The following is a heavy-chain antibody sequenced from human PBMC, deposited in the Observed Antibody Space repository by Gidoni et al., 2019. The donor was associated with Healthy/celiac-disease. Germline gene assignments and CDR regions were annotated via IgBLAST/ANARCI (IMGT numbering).Heavy chain of an antibody. CDR2: IKQDGSEK. Sequence: EVQLVESGGGLVQPGGSLRLSCAASGFTFSSYWMSWVRQAPGKGLEWVANIKQDGSEKYYVDSVKGRFTISRDNAKNSLYLQMNSLRAEDTAVYYCARDPSIAAAGFDYWGQGTLVTVSP. J-gene: IGHJ4*02. CDR3: ARDPSIAAAGFDY. V-gene: IGHV3-7*01. CDR1: GFTFSSYW. D-gene: IGHD6-13*01.